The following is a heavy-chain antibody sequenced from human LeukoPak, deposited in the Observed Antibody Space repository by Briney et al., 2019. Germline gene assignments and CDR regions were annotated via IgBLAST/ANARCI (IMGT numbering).Heavy chain of an antibody. CDR3: ARIGGMVGAYDASDI. D-gene: IGHD1-26*01. CDR1: GYTFTGYY. Sequence: ASVKVSCKASGYTFTGYYMHWVRQAPGQGLEWMGWINPNSGGTNYAQKFQGRVTMTRDTSISTAYMELSRLRSDDTAVYYCARIGGMVGAYDASDIWGQGTMVTVSS. V-gene: IGHV1-2*02. J-gene: IGHJ3*02. CDR2: INPNSGGT.